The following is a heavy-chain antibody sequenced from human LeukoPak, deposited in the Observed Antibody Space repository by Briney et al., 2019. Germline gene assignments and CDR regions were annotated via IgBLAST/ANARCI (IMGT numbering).Heavy chain of an antibody. CDR1: GFTFSDNY. CDR2: ISGSSSYT. V-gene: IGHV3-11*06. D-gene: IGHD2-8*01. CDR3: ARGLYVVDY. J-gene: IGHJ4*02. Sequence: PGGSLRLSCAASGFTFSDNYMSWIRQAPGKGLEWVSYISGSSSYTNYVDSVKGRFTISRDNAKNSLYLQMNSLRAEDTAVYYCARGLYVVDYWGQGTLVTVSS.